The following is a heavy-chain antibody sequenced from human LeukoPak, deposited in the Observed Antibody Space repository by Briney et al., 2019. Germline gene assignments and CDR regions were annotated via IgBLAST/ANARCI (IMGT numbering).Heavy chain of an antibody. D-gene: IGHD5-12*01. CDR3: ARRPSRLPKKYNWFDP. CDR1: GGSFSGYY. Sequence: SETLSLTCGVYGGSFSGYYWSWIRQPPGKGLEWIGEINHSGSTNYNPSLKSRVTISVDTSKNQFSLKLSSVTAADTAVYYCARRPSRLPKKYNWFDPWGQGTLVTVSS. V-gene: IGHV4-34*01. CDR2: INHSGST. J-gene: IGHJ5*02.